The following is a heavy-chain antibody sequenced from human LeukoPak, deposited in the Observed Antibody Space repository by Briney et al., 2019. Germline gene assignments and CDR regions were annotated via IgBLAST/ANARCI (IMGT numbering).Heavy chain of an antibody. CDR3: ARVIAARPEGDAFDI. D-gene: IGHD6-6*01. J-gene: IGHJ3*02. Sequence: PSQTLSLTCTVSGGSISSGGYYWSWIRQPPGKGLEWIGYIYHSGSTYYNPSLKSRVTISVDRSKNQFSLKLSSVTAADTAVYYCARVIAARPEGDAFDIWGQGTMVTVSS. CDR2: IYHSGST. V-gene: IGHV4-30-2*01. CDR1: GGSISSGGYY.